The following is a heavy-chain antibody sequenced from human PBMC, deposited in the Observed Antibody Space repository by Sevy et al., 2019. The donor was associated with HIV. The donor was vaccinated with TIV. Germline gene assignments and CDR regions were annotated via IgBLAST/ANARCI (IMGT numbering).Heavy chain of an antibody. CDR3: ARARKDGERYYFDY. V-gene: IGHV3-23*01. D-gene: IGHD4-17*01. Sequence: GGSLRLSCAASGFTFSDYIMRWVRQAPGKGPEWLSSIGGSGISKYYADSVRGRFTISRDNSKNTLYLQRNSPTADDTAVYYCARARKDGERYYFDYWGQGTLVTVSS. CDR2: IGGSGISK. J-gene: IGHJ4*02. CDR1: GFTFSDYI.